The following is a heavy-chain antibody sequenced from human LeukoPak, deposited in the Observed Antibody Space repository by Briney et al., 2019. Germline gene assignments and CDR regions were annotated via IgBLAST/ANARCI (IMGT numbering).Heavy chain of an antibody. CDR2: ISYDGSNK. Sequence: GGSLRLSCAASGFTFSSYAMHWVRQAPGKGLEWVAVISYDGSNKYYADSVKGRFTISRDNSKNTLYLQTNSLRAEDTAVYYCARDRTVAGRGPLDYWGQGTLVTVSS. J-gene: IGHJ4*02. V-gene: IGHV3-30*04. D-gene: IGHD6-19*01. CDR1: GFTFSSYA. CDR3: ARDRTVAGRGPLDY.